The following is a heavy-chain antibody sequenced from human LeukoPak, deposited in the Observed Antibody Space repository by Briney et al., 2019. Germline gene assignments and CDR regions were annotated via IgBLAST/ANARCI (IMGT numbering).Heavy chain of an antibody. D-gene: IGHD4-17*01. Sequence: QSGGSLRLSCTASGFSFGAYLISWVRQAPGEGLEWVGFIRSKAYGGTTEYAASVKGRFTISRDDSKSIAYLQMNSLKTEDTAVYYCRGDYVEYAFDIWGQGTMVTVSS. CDR2: IRSKAYGGTT. CDR1: GFSFGAYL. J-gene: IGHJ3*02. V-gene: IGHV3-49*04. CDR3: RGDYVEYAFDI.